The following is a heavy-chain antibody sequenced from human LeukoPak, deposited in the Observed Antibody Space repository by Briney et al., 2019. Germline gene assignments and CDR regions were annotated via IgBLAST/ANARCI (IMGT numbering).Heavy chain of an antibody. CDR3: ARETGPPTFTVTTGHAFDI. D-gene: IGHD4-17*01. CDR1: GGTFGSYA. CDR2: IIPIFGTA. J-gene: IGHJ3*02. V-gene: IGHV1-69*13. Sequence: SVKVSCKASGGTFGSYAISWVRQAPGQALEWMGGIIPIFGTANYAQKFQGRVTITADESTSTAYMELSSLRSEDTAVYYCARETGPPTFTVTTGHAFDIWGQGTMVTVSS.